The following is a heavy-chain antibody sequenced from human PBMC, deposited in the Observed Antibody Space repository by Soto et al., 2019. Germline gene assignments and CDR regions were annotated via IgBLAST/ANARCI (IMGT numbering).Heavy chain of an antibody. Sequence: ASETLSLTCAVSGYSISSGYYWGWIRQPPGKGLEWIGSIYHSGSTYYNPSLKSRVTISVDTSKNQFSLKLSSVTAADTAVYYCAQYCSGGSCYHGIDYWGQGTLVTVSS. D-gene: IGHD2-15*01. CDR3: AQYCSGGSCYHGIDY. J-gene: IGHJ4*02. CDR2: IYHSGST. V-gene: IGHV4-38-2*01. CDR1: GYSISSGYY.